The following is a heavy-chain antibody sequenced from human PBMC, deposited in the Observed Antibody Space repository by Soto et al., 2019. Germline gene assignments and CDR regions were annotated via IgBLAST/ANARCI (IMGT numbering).Heavy chain of an antibody. CDR1: VYTFTSYY. D-gene: IGHD4-17*01. V-gene: IGHV1-46*03. CDR3: ARPGRDYGDANDAFDI. Sequence: ASVKVSCKASVYTFTSYYMHWVRQAPGQGLEWMGIINPSGGSTSYAQKFQGRVTMTRDTSTSTVYMELSSLRSEDTAVYYCARPGRDYGDANDAFDIWGQGTMVTVSS. J-gene: IGHJ3*02. CDR2: INPSGGST.